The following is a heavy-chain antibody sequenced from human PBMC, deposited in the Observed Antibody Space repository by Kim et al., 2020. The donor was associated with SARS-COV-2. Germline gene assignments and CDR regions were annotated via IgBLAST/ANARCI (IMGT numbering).Heavy chain of an antibody. Sequence: SQTLSLTCAISGDSVSSNSAAWNWIRQSPSRGLEWLGRTYYRSKWYNDYAVSVKSRITINPDTSKNQFSLQLNSVTPEDMAVYYCARVYSSSSGGRGHNWFDPWGQGTLVTVSS. CDR2: TYYRSKWYN. J-gene: IGHJ5*02. CDR1: GDSVSSNSAA. CDR3: ARVYSSSSGGRGHNWFDP. D-gene: IGHD6-6*01. V-gene: IGHV6-1*01.